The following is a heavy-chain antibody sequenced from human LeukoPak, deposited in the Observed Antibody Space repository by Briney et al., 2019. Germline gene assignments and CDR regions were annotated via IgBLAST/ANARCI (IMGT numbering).Heavy chain of an antibody. CDR2: ISSSSSTI. CDR1: GFTFSSYS. V-gene: IGHV3-48*01. Sequence: GGSLRLSCAASGFTFSSYSMNWVRQAPGKGLEWVSYISSSSSTIYYADSVKGRFTISRDNSKNTLYLQMNSLRAEDTAVYYCAKGFGSGPKYYYDSSGYHNYFDYWGQGTLVTVSS. CDR3: AKGFGSGPKYYYDSSGYHNYFDY. J-gene: IGHJ4*02. D-gene: IGHD3-22*01.